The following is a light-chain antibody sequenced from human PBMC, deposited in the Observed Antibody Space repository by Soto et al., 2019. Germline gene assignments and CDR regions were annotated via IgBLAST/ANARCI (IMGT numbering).Light chain of an antibody. Sequence: DIQMTQSPSTLSASVGDTITITCRASQSISGYLAWYQQKPGKAPKLLSLESGVPSRFIGSGSGTGFTLTISSLQPDDSASDYCQQYHSYPWTFGQGTRVEIK. CDR1: QSISGY. J-gene: IGKJ1*01. V-gene: IGKV1-5*01. CDR3: QQYHSYPWT.